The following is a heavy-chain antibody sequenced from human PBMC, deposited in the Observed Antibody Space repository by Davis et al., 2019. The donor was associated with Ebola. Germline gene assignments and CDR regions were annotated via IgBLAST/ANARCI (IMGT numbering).Heavy chain of an antibody. Sequence: PGGSLRLSCAASGFTFSSYSMNWVRQAPGKGLEWVSYISSSSSTIYYADSVKGRFTISRDNAKNTLYLQMNSLRAEDTAVYYCAKGLQDIVATWDAFDIWGQGTMVTVSS. CDR1: GFTFSSYS. V-gene: IGHV3-48*01. J-gene: IGHJ3*02. CDR2: ISSSSSTI. CDR3: AKGLQDIVATWDAFDI. D-gene: IGHD5-12*01.